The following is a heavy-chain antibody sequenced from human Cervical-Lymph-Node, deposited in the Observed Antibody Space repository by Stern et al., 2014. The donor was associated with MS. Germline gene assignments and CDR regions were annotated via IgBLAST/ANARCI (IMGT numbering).Heavy chain of an antibody. J-gene: IGHJ6*02. CDR1: GYFFTSYG. CDR2: ISADNGDT. Sequence: VQLVQSGAEVKKPGASVKVSCKASGYFFTSYGISWVRQAPGQGLEWMGWISADNGDTNYAQNVQGRVTMTTDTSTNTAYMELSSLRSDDTALYYCARDSLIRTFGVEEGMDVWGQGTTVTVYS. V-gene: IGHV1-18*01. CDR3: ARDSLIRTFGVEEGMDV. D-gene: IGHD3-3*01.